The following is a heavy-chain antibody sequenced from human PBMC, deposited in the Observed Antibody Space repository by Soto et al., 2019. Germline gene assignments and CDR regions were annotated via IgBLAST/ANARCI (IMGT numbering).Heavy chain of an antibody. D-gene: IGHD2-15*01. J-gene: IGHJ6*02. V-gene: IGHV1-69*06. CDR1: GGIFSSHA. CDR2: IVPMFGTS. CDR3: ASDIVVVIKVPDDYYYGMDV. Sequence: GASVKVSCKTSGGIFSSHAFTWVRQAPGQGLEWMGGIVPMFGTSSYEQHFQGRVTITADKSTSTVYMELSSLRSEDTGVYYCASDIVVVIKVPDDYYYGMDVWGQGTTVTVSS.